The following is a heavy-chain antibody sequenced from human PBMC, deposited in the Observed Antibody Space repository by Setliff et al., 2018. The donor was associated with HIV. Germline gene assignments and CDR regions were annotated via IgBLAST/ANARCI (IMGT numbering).Heavy chain of an antibody. J-gene: IGHJ4*02. CDR2: INPNSGAT. V-gene: IGHV1-2*02. Sequence: ASVKVSCKSSGYTFNDYFIHWVRQVPGQGLEWMGWINPNSGATNYAQTFQGRVTMTRDTSVSKAYMELSRLRSDDTGIYYCARYLFGPWYSGSSGLAYWGQGTQVTVSS. CDR3: ARYLFGPWYSGSSGLAY. D-gene: IGHD6-6*01. CDR1: GYTFNDYF.